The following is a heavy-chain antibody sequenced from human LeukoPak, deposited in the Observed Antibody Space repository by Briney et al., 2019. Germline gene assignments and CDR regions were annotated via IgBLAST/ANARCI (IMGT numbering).Heavy chain of an antibody. CDR1: GYTFTDYY. CDR2: INPNSGGT. V-gene: IGHV1-2*02. D-gene: IGHD3-22*01. J-gene: IGHJ4*02. CDR3: ARGSVVVITGGVDY. Sequence: ASVKVSCKASGYTFTDYYIHWVRQAPGQGLEWMGWINPNSGGTNYAQKFQGRVTMTRDTSISTAYMELSRLRSDDTAVYYCARGSVVVITGGVDYWGQGTLVTVSS.